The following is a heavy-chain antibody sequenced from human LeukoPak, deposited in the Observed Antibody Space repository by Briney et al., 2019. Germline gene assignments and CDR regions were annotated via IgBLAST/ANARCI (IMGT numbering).Heavy chain of an antibody. CDR1: GGSISSSSYY. CDR2: IYYSGST. D-gene: IGHD2-8*01. CDR3: ARLSPDADIVLMVYAIQGYYYYGMDV. Sequence: PSETLSLTCTVSGGSISSSSYYWGWIRQPPGKGLEWIGSIYYSGSTYYNPSLKSRVTISVDTSKNQFSLKLSSVTAADTAVYYCARLSPDADIVLMVYAIQGYYYYGMDVWGQGTTVAVSS. V-gene: IGHV4-39*01. J-gene: IGHJ6*02.